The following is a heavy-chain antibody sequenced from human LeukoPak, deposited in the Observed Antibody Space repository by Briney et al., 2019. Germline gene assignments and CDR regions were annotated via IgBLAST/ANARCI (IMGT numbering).Heavy chain of an antibody. CDR2: INPSDGST. J-gene: IGHJ4*02. Sequence: GASVKVSCKASGYTFTSYYVQWVRQAPEQGLEWMGIINPSDGSTRYAQKFQGRVTMTRDTSTSTVYMEVSSLRSEDTAVYYCARESAGAGQIDYWGQGTLVTVSS. CDR3: ARESAGAGQIDY. V-gene: IGHV1-46*01. CDR1: GYTFTSYY. D-gene: IGHD6-19*01.